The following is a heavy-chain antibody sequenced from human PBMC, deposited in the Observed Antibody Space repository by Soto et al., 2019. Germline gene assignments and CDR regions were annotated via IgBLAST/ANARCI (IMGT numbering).Heavy chain of an antibody. D-gene: IGHD4-17*01. Sequence: GGSLRLSCAASGFTFSDHYMDWVRQAPGKGLEWVGRTRNKANSYTTEYAASVKGRFTISRDDSKNSLYLQMNSLKTEDTAVYYCARAEGGDYVFNGMDVWGQGTTVTVSS. J-gene: IGHJ6*02. CDR2: TRNKANSYTT. CDR1: GFTFSDHY. CDR3: ARAEGGDYVFNGMDV. V-gene: IGHV3-72*01.